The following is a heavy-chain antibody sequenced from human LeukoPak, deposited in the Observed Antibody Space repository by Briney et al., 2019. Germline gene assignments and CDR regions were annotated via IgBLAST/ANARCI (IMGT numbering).Heavy chain of an antibody. CDR2: INPSGGST. J-gene: IGHJ4*02. Sequence: GASVEVSCKASGYTFTSYYMHWVRQAPGQGLEWMGIINPSGGSTSYAQKFQGRVTMTRDTSTSTVYMELSSLRSEDTAVYYCASGGSDSSGYYYPWYWGQGTLVTVSS. CDR1: GYTFTSYY. CDR3: ASGGSDSSGYYYPWY. D-gene: IGHD3-22*01. V-gene: IGHV1-46*01.